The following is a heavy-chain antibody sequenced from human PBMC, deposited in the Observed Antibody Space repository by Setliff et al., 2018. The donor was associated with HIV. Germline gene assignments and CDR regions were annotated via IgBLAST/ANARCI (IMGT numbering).Heavy chain of an antibody. Sequence: ASVKVSCKASGYTFTSYAMNWVRQAPGQGLEWMGWINTNTGNPTYAQGFTGRFVFSLDTSVSTAYLQISSLKAEDTAVYYCASRICESSGCYPDYFDYWGQGTLVTVSS. D-gene: IGHD3-22*01. CDR1: GYTFTSYA. V-gene: IGHV7-4-1*02. CDR2: INTNTGNP. CDR3: ASRICESSGCYPDYFDY. J-gene: IGHJ4*02.